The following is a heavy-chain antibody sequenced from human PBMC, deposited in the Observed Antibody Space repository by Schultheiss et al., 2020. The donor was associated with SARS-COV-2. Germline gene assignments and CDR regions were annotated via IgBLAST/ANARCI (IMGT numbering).Heavy chain of an antibody. CDR3: ASGISGGHWFDP. V-gene: IGHV4-4*07. D-gene: IGHD7-27*01. Sequence: SETLSLTCTVSGGSISSYYWSWIRQPAGKGLEWIGRIYTSGSTNYNPSLKSRVTISVDTSKNQFSLKLSSVTAADTAVYYCASGISGGHWFDPWGQGTLVTVSS. CDR1: GGSISSYY. CDR2: IYTSGST. J-gene: IGHJ5*02.